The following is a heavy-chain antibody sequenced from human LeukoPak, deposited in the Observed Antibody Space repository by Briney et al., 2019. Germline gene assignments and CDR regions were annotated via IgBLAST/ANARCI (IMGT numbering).Heavy chain of an antibody. D-gene: IGHD3-16*01. CDR3: ATGSHPCLRYGMDV. J-gene: IGHJ6*02. CDR1: GYTFTSYG. Sequence: GASVKVSCKASGYTFTSYGISWVRQAPGQGLEWMGWISAYNGYTNYAQKLQGRVAMTTDTSTSTAYMELRSLRSDDTAVYYWATGSHPCLRYGMDVCYQGPRVMVS. V-gene: IGHV1-18*01. CDR2: ISAYNGYT.